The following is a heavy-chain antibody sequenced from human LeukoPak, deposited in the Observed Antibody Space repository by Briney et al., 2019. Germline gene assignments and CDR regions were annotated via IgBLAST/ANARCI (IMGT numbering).Heavy chain of an antibody. CDR3: ARASAAAGTAANYYGMDV. D-gene: IGHD6-13*01. V-gene: IGHV4-59*01. Sequence: SETLSLTCTVSGGSISSYYWSWIRQSPGKGLEWIGYIYYSGSTKYNPSLKSRVTISVDTSKNQFSLKLSSVTAADTAVYYCARASAAAGTAANYYGMDVWGQGTTVTVSS. CDR1: GGSISSYY. J-gene: IGHJ6*02. CDR2: IYYSGST.